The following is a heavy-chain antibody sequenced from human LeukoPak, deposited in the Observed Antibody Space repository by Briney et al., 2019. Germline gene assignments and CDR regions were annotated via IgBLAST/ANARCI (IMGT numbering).Heavy chain of an antibody. CDR1: GYTFTGYY. D-gene: IGHD3-22*01. J-gene: IGHJ4*02. CDR2: INPNSGGT. CDR3: ARGGRDSSGYYYFVDY. V-gene: IGHV1-2*02. Sequence: ASVKVSCKASGYTFTGYYMHWVRQAPGQGLEWMGWINPNSGGTNYAQKFQGRVTMTRDTSISTAYMELSRLGSDDTAVYYCARGGRDSSGYYYFVDYWGQGTLVTVSS.